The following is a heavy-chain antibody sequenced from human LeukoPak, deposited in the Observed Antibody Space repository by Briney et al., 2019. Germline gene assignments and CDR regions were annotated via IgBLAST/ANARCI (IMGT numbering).Heavy chain of an antibody. J-gene: IGHJ4*02. D-gene: IGHD6-19*01. CDR1: GFTFSSYA. CDR2: ISDIGEST. Sequence: PGGSLRLSCAASGFTFSSYAMSWVRKAPGKGLEWVSIISDIGESTYYADSVKGRFTISRDNSKNTLYLQMNSLRAEDTAVYYCARGSSSGWCRGDYWGQGTLVTVSS. V-gene: IGHV3-23*01. CDR3: ARGSSSGWCRGDY.